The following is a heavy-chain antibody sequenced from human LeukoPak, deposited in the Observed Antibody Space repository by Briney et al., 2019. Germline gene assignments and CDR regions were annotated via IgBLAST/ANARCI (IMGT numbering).Heavy chain of an antibody. CDR2: IIPIFGTA. D-gene: IGHD2-15*01. CDR1: GGTFSSYA. J-gene: IGHJ4*02. Sequence: GASVKVSCKASGGTFSSYAISWVRQAPGQGLEWMGGIIPIFGTANYAQKFQGRVTITADESTSTAYMELSGLRSEDTAVYYCARYYCSGGSCDSTFDYWGQGTLVTVSS. V-gene: IGHV1-69*01. CDR3: ARYYCSGGSCDSTFDY.